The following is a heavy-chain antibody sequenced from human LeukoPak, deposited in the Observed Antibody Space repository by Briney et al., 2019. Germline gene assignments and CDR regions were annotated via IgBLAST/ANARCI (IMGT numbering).Heavy chain of an antibody. V-gene: IGHV3-30*19. Sequence: GGSLRLSCAASGFTFSSYGMHWVRQAPGKGLEWVAVISYDGSNKYYADSVKGRFTISRDNSKNMLYLQMNSLRAEDTAVYYCARVPGYDSSGYFDYWGQGTLVTVSS. CDR3: ARVPGYDSSGYFDY. CDR1: GFTFSSYG. CDR2: ISYDGSNK. D-gene: IGHD3-22*01. J-gene: IGHJ4*02.